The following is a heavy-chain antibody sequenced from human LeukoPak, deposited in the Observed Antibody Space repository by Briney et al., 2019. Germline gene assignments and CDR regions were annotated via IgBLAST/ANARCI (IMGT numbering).Heavy chain of an antibody. CDR1: GGSISSYY. CDR3: ARVHKYYFDSSGYYSDGNWFDP. CDR2: IYYSGST. J-gene: IGHJ5*02. Sequence: SETLSLTCTVSGGSISSYYWSWIRQPPGKGLEWIGYIYYSGSTNYNPSLKSRVTISVDTSKNQFSLKLSSVTAADTAVYYCARVHKYYFDSSGYYSDGNWFDPWGQGTLVTVSS. D-gene: IGHD3-22*01. V-gene: IGHV4-59*08.